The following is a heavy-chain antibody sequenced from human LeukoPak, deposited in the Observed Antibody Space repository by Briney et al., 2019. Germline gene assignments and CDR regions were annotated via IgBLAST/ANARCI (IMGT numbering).Heavy chain of an antibody. D-gene: IGHD2-2*01. CDR1: GGSFSGYY. CDR2: INHSGST. V-gene: IGHV4-34*01. CDR3: ARGGYQLLLRPYYYGMDV. Sequence: SETLSLTCAVYGGSFSGYYWSWIRQPPGKGLEWIWEINHSGSTNYNPSLKSRVTISVDTSKNQFSLKLSSVTAADTAVYYCARGGYQLLLRPYYYGMDVWGKGTTVTVSS. J-gene: IGHJ6*04.